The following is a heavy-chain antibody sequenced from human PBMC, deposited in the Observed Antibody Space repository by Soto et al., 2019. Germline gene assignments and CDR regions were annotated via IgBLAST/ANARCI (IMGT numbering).Heavy chain of an antibody. D-gene: IGHD6-19*01. J-gene: IGHJ6*02. CDR3: ARDDDLSSSGWYGHYYYGMDV. CDR1: GYTFTSYG. Sequence: QVPLVQSGAEVKKPGASVKVSCKASGYTFTSYGISWVRQAPGQGLEWMGWISAYNGNTNYAQKLQGRVTMTTDTSTSTAYMELRSLRSDDTAVYYCARDDDLSSSGWYGHYYYGMDVWGQGTTVTVSS. V-gene: IGHV1-18*04. CDR2: ISAYNGNT.